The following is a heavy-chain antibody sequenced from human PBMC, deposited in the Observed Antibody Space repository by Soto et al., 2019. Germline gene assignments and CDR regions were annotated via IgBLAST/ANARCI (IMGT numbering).Heavy chain of an antibody. J-gene: IGHJ3*02. D-gene: IGHD3-10*01. CDR1: GGSISSSSYY. CDR2: IYYSGST. V-gene: IGHV4-39*01. Sequence: PSETLSLTCTVYGGSISSSSYYWGWIRQPPGKGLEWIGSIYYSGSTYYNPSLKSRVTISVDTSKNQFSLKLSSVTAADTAVYYCAKGGSGSYSNAFDIWGQGTMVT. CDR3: AKGGSGSYSNAFDI.